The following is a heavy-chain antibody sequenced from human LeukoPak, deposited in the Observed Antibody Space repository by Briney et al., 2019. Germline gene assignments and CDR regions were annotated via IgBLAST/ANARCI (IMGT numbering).Heavy chain of an antibody. CDR1: GYTFTDYG. J-gene: IGHJ4*02. Sequence: VASVKVSCKASGYTFTDYGITWVRQAPGQGLEWMGWISAFNGNTNYAQKLQGRVTMTTDTSTSTAYMELRSLRSDDTAVYYCARDRDYYDKCYYWGQGTLVTVSS. D-gene: IGHD3-22*01. CDR2: ISAFNGNT. V-gene: IGHV1-18*01. CDR3: ARDRDYYDKCYY.